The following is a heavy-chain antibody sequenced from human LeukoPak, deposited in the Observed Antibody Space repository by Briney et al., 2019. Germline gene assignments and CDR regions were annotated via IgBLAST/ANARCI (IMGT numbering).Heavy chain of an antibody. J-gene: IGHJ3*02. V-gene: IGHV1-2*02. Sequence: ASVKVSCKASGYTFTSYYMHWVRQAPGQGLEWMGWINPNSGGTNYAQKFQGRVTMTRDTSISTAYMELSRLRSDDTAVYYCARGRFIMITFGGVRPDAFDIWGQGTMVTVSS. CDR3: ARGRFIMITFGGVRPDAFDI. CDR2: INPNSGGT. CDR1: GYTFTSYY. D-gene: IGHD3-16*01.